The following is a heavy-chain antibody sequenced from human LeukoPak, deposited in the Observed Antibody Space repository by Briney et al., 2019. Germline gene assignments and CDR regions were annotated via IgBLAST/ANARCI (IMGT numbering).Heavy chain of an antibody. Sequence: SETLSLTCDVSGDSISSGYYWGWIRQPPGRGLGWIGTIYHSGSTYYNPSLKSRVTISADTSKNQFSLTLNSVTAADTAVYYCARNSTSWSFDLWGRGTLVTVSS. D-gene: IGHD3-10*01. CDR3: ARNSTSWSFDL. CDR2: IYHSGST. V-gene: IGHV4-38-2*01. CDR1: GDSISSGYY. J-gene: IGHJ2*01.